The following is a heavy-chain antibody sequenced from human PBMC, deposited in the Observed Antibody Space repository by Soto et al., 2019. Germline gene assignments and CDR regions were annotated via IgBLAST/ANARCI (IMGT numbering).Heavy chain of an antibody. Sequence: GASVKVSCKGSGYAFTTYAIHWLRQAPGQRLEWLGWINAGNGDTKYSEKMQGRVTITRDTFANTAYIELSSLGFEDTAVYFCAKGSVVVVPPNVGAFGLDYWGQGTQVTVSS. D-gene: IGHD2-21*01. J-gene: IGHJ4*02. V-gene: IGHV1-3*01. CDR3: AKGSVVVVPPNVGAFGLDY. CDR1: GYAFTTYA. CDR2: INAGNGDT.